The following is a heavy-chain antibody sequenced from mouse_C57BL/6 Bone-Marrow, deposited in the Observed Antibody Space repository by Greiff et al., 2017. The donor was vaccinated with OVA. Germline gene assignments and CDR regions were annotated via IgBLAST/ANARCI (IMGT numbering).Heavy chain of an antibody. Sequence: VKLQESGPGLVAPSQSLSITCTVSGFSLTSYAISWVRQPPGKGLEWLGVIWTGGGTNYNSALKSRLSISKDNSKSQVFLKMNSLQTDDTARYDCAGYYYGTGWYFDVWGTGTTVTVSS. D-gene: IGHD1-1*01. J-gene: IGHJ1*03. CDR1: GFSLTSYA. CDR2: IWTGGGT. CDR3: AGYYYGTGWYFDV. V-gene: IGHV2-9-1*01.